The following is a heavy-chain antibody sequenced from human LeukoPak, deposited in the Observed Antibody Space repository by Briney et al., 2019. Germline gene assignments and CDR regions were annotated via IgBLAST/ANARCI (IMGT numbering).Heavy chain of an antibody. CDR2: INPNSGGT. CDR3: ARDDGYDFWSGSNYYYYGMDV. J-gene: IGHJ6*02. D-gene: IGHD3-3*01. V-gene: IGHV1-2*02. CDR1: GYTFTGYY. Sequence: ASVTVSCKASGYTFTGYYMHWVRQAPGQGLEWMGWINPNSGGTNYAQKFQGRVTMTRDTSISTAYMELSRLRSDDTAVYYCARDDGYDFWSGSNYYYYGMDVWGQGTTVTVSS.